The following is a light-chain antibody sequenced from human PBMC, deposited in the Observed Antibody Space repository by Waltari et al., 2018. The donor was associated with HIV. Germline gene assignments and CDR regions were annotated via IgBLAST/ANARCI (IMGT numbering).Light chain of an antibody. V-gene: IGLV3-21*02. CDR2: DDR. CDR1: KLGSQN. J-gene: IGLJ3*02. CDR3: QVWDINSDHPVV. Sequence: SYVLTQVPSVLVAPGQAATITCEGNKLGSQNVHWYQQKPGQAPVVVIYDDRDRPSGIPERFSGSTSENTATLTISSVEAGDEADYFCQVWDINSDHPVVFGAGTKLTVL.